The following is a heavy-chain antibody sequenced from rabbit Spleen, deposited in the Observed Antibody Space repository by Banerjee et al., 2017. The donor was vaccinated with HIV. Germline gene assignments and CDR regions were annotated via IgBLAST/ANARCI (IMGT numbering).Heavy chain of an antibody. CDR2: IFTGSSGTT. CDR1: GFSFSDRDV. CDR3: ARDTGSSFSSYGMDL. D-gene: IGHD8-1*01. V-gene: IGHV1S45*01. Sequence: QEQLVESGGGLVQPEGSLTLTCKASGFSFSDRDVMCWVHQAPGKGLEWIADIFTGSSGTTYYATWAKGRFTISKTSSTMVTLQMTSLTVADTATYFCARDTGSSFSSYGMDLWGPGTLVTVS. J-gene: IGHJ6*01.